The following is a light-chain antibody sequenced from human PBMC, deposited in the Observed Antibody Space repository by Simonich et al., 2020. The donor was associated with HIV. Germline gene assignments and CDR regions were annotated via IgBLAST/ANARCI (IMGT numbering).Light chain of an antibody. V-gene: IGKV1-9*01. CDR3: QQLISYPLT. Sequence: DIQLTQSPSFLSASVGDRVTITCRASQGISSYLAWYQQKPGKAPKLLIYAASTLQSGVPSRFRGRGSGTEFTLTISSLQPEDFATYYCQQLISYPLTFGGGTKVEIK. CDR1: QGISSY. CDR2: AAS. J-gene: IGKJ4*01.